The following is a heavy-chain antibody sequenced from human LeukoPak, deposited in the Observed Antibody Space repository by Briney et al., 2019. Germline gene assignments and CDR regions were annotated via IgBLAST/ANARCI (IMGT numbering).Heavy chain of an antibody. Sequence: GGSLRLSCAASGFTVSNNYLSWVRQAPGKGLEWVSVIYTDGSTYYAGSVKGRFTISRDNSKNTLYLQMSSLRAEDTAVYYCARDRGFYDTSPPEWGQGTLVTVSS. V-gene: IGHV3-53*01. CDR2: IYTDGST. CDR3: ARDRGFYDTSPPE. CDR1: GFTVSNNY. J-gene: IGHJ4*02. D-gene: IGHD3-22*01.